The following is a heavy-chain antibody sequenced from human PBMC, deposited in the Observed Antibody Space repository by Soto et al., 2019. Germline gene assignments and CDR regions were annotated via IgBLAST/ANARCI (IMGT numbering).Heavy chain of an antibody. J-gene: IGHJ6*02. CDR2: ISWSSRAT. Sequence: EVQLMESGGDLVQPGRSLRLSCAASGFTFDDYAMHWVRQAPGKGLEWVSGISWSSRATDYADSVKGRFSISRDNAKNSLYLQMNSLRPEDTALYFCAKDMDSRSGAYYHYGMDVWGRGTTVTVSS. V-gene: IGHV3-9*01. CDR1: GFTFDDYA. D-gene: IGHD2-15*01. CDR3: AKDMDSRSGAYYHYGMDV.